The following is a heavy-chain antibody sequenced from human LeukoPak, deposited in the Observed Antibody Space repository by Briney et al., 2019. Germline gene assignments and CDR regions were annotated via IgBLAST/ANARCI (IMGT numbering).Heavy chain of an antibody. CDR1: GFTFDDYG. J-gene: IGHJ4*02. CDR2: IKSKTDGETT. CDR3: TTWGAGGNAFDY. Sequence: GGSLRLSCAASGFTFDDYGMSWVRQAPGKGLEWVGRIKSKTDGETTDYAAPVKGRFTISRDDSKNTLYLQMNSLKTEDTAVYYCTTWGAGGNAFDYWGQGTPVTVSS. V-gene: IGHV3-15*01. D-gene: IGHD4-23*01.